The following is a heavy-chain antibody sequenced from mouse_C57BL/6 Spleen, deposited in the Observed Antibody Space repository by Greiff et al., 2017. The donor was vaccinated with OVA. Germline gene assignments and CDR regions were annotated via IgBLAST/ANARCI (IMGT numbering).Heavy chain of an antibody. J-gene: IGHJ4*01. V-gene: IGHV7-4*01. Sequence: EVQGVESGGGLVQPGASLRLSCAASGFTFTDYYMSWVRQPPGKAPEWLALIRNKANGHTTEYTASVKGRFTISRDNAQNLPYPQMNTLRAVDSATYYCVKAPLYYYAMDYWGQGTSVTVSS. CDR3: VKAPLYYYAMDY. CDR2: IRNKANGHTT. CDR1: GFTFTDYY.